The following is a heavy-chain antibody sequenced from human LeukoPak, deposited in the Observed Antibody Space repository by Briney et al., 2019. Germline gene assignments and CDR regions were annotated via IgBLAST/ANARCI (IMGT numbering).Heavy chain of an antibody. J-gene: IGHJ2*01. CDR2: IYPTGTT. CDR3: ARHPRPAIHWYFDL. D-gene: IGHD3-3*01. Sequence: SETLSLTCTVSGDSINNYYWSWVRRLPGKGLEWIGYIYPTGTTNYSPSLKSRVTISLDTSKNQLSLNLNSVTAADTAVYYCARHPRPAIHWYFDLWGRGILVTVSS. V-gene: IGHV4-4*09. CDR1: GDSINNYY.